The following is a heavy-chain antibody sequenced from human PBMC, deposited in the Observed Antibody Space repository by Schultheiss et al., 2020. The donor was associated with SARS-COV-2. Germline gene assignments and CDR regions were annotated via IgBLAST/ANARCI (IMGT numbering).Heavy chain of an antibody. Sequence: GGSLRLSCAASGFTFSSYAMSWVRQAPGKGLEWVSYISSSGSTIYYADSVKGRFTISRDNAKNSLYLQMNSLRAEDTAVYYCARDGLSSIAARAYYYYYGMDVWGQGTTVTVSS. V-gene: IGHV3-48*04. CDR2: ISSSGSTI. J-gene: IGHJ6*02. CDR1: GFTFSSYA. D-gene: IGHD6-6*01. CDR3: ARDGLSSIAARAYYYYYGMDV.